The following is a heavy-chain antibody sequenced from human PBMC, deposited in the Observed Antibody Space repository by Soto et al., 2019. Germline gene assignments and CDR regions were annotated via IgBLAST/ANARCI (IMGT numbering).Heavy chain of an antibody. J-gene: IGHJ5*02. D-gene: IGHD3-10*01. Sequence: GGSLRLSCAASGFTVSSNYMSWVRQAPGKGLEWVSVIYSGGSTYYADSVKGRFTISRDNSKNTLYLQMNSLRAEDTAVYYCARFYGSGSPSWFDPWGRAPWSPSPQ. CDR2: IYSGGST. CDR1: GFTVSSNY. V-gene: IGHV3-66*01. CDR3: ARFYGSGSPSWFDP.